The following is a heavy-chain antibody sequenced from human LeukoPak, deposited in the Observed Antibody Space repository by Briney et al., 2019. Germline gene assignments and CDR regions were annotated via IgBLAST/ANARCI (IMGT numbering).Heavy chain of an antibody. V-gene: IGHV3-74*01. Sequence: GGSLRLSCAASGFTFSSHWMHWVRQAPGKGLAWVSRISSDESSTSYADSVKGRFTISRDNAKNTLYLQMNSLRAEDTAVYYCARGGGVITAIDYWGQGTLVTVSS. D-gene: IGHD2-15*01. CDR1: GFTFSSHW. CDR3: ARGGGVITAIDY. CDR2: ISSDESST. J-gene: IGHJ4*02.